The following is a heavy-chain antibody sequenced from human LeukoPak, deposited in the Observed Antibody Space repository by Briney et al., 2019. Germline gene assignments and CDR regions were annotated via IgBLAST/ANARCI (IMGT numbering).Heavy chain of an antibody. CDR3: AKVGYCSGGSCYDY. Sequence: PGGSLRLSCAASGFIFSSYAMSWVRQAPGKGLEWVSAISGSGGSTYYADSVKGRFTISRDNSKNTLYLQMNSLRAEDTAVYYCAKVGYCSGGSCYDYWGQGTLVTVSS. J-gene: IGHJ4*02. V-gene: IGHV3-23*01. CDR2: ISGSGGST. CDR1: GFIFSSYA. D-gene: IGHD2-15*01.